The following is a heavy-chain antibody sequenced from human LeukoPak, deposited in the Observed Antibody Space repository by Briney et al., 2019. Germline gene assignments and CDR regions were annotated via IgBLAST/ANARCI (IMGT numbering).Heavy chain of an antibody. D-gene: IGHD3-3*01. CDR1: GYTFTTYA. J-gene: IGHJ5*02. CDR2: ISAYNGNT. CDR3: ARGSTYYDFWSGYSFDP. V-gene: IGHV1-18*01. Sequence: GASVKVSCKASGYTFTTYAMHWVRQAPGQGLEWMGWISAYNGNTNYAQKLQGRVTMTTDTSTSTAYMELRSLRSDDTAVYYCARGSTYYDFWSGYSFDPWGQGTLATVSS.